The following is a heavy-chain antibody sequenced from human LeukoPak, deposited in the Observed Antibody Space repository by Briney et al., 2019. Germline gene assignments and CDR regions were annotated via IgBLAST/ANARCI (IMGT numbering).Heavy chain of an antibody. CDR2: IYTSGST. Sequence: SETLSLTCTVSGGSISSYYWSWIRQPAGKGLEWIGRIYTSGSTNYNPSLKSRVTMSVDTSKNQFSLKLSSVTAADTAVYYCARHNRSGYYYSFDYWGQGTLVTVSS. CDR1: GGSISSYY. V-gene: IGHV4-4*07. D-gene: IGHD3-22*01. J-gene: IGHJ4*02. CDR3: ARHNRSGYYYSFDY.